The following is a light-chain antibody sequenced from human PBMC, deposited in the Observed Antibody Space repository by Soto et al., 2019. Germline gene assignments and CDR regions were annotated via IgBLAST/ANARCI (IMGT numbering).Light chain of an antibody. V-gene: IGLV2-23*02. CDR2: DVN. CDR3: CSYTGSSAFV. J-gene: IGLJ2*01. Sequence: QSALTQPGSVSDSPGQSITISCTGTSSDVGGYNLVSCYQQYPGKAPKILIFDVNTRPSGVSDRFSGSKSGNTASLTISGLQAEDEADYYCCSYTGSSAFVFGTGTQLTVL. CDR1: SSDVGGYNL.